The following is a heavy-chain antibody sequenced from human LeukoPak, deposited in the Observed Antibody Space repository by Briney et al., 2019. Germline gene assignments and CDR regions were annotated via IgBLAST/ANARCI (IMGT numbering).Heavy chain of an antibody. CDR3: ARGTRCSSTSCYLGRILFDY. J-gene: IGHJ4*02. CDR2: IYHSGST. D-gene: IGHD2-2*01. Sequence: SETLSLTCAVSGGSISSSNWWSWVRQPPGKGLEWIGEIYHSGSTNYNPSLKSRVTISVDTSKNQFSLKLSSVTAADTAVYYCARGTRCSSTSCYLGRILFDYWGQGTLVTVSS. CDR1: GGSISSSNW. V-gene: IGHV4-4*02.